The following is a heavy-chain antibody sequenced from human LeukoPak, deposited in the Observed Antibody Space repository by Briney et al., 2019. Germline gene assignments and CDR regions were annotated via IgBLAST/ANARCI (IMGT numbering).Heavy chain of an antibody. Sequence: PSETLSLTCTVSGGSISSFYWSWIRQPPGKGLEWIGYIYYSGSTNYNPSLKSRVTISVDTSKNQFSLKLSSVTAADTAVYYCARGPLYDSSGYRLYYFDYWGQGTLVTVSS. D-gene: IGHD3-22*01. CDR2: IYYSGST. CDR3: ARGPLYDSSGYRLYYFDY. J-gene: IGHJ4*02. CDR1: GGSISSFY. V-gene: IGHV4-59*01.